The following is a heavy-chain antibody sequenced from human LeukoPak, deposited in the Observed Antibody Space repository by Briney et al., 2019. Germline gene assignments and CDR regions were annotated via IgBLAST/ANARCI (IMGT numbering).Heavy chain of an antibody. Sequence: GGALRLSCAPPVVIFRRYEISSVRDAPGGGLWRGSYICSSGRTIYYADSVRGGSTISRDNAKNSLYLQMNSLRAEDTAVYYCAELGITMIGGGWGKGTTVTISS. J-gene: IGHJ6*04. CDR2: ICSSGRTI. CDR3: AELGITMIGGG. CDR1: VVIFRRYE. D-gene: IGHD3-10*02. V-gene: IGHV3-48*03.